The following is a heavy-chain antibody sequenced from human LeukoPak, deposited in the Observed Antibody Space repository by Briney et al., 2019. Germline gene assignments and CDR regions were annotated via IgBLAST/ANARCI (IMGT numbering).Heavy chain of an antibody. CDR3: ARDQGYSYGPAYYYYGMDV. D-gene: IGHD5-18*01. J-gene: IGHJ6*02. CDR1: GGSISSYY. CDR2: IYYSGST. V-gene: IGHV4-59*01. Sequence: SETLSLTCTVSGGSISSYYWSWIRQPPGKGLEWIGYIYYSGSTNYNPSLKSRVTISVDTSKNQFSPKLSSVTAADTAVYYCARDQGYSYGPAYYYYGMDVWGQGTTVTVSS.